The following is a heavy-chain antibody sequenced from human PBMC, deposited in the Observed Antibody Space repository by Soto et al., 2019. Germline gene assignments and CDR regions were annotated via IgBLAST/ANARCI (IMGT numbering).Heavy chain of an antibody. V-gene: IGHV4-39*01. CDR1: GGSISRSTYY. Sequence: QLQLQESGPGLVKPSETLSLTCSVSGGSISRSTYYWAWIRQPPGKGLEWIATFHYSGTTYYNPSLTSRLPISVDTSKNQFSLNLNSVTAADTALYYCATWDCSTPTCYFDYWGQGSLVTVSS. CDR2: FHYSGTT. J-gene: IGHJ4*02. D-gene: IGHD2-15*01. CDR3: ATWDCSTPTCYFDY.